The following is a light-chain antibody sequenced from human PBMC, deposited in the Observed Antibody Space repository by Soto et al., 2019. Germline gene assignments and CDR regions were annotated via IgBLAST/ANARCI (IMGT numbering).Light chain of an antibody. Sequence: QSALTQPPSASGSPGQSVTISCTGTSSDVGAYNYVSWYQQHPGKAPKLIIYEVNQRPSGVPDRFAGSKSGNTASLTVSGLQAVDEADYFCSSYAGSHNVVFGGGTQLTVL. CDR2: EVN. CDR1: SSDVGAYNY. J-gene: IGLJ2*01. CDR3: SSYAGSHNVV. V-gene: IGLV2-8*01.